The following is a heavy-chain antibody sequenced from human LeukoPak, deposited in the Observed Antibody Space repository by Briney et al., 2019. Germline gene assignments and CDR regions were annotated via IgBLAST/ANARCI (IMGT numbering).Heavy chain of an antibody. CDR3: GYCSSTSCYGQYYMDV. D-gene: IGHD2-2*01. CDR1: GYTFTGYY. CDR2: INPNSGGT. Sequence: ASVKVSCKASGYTFTGYYMHWVRQAPGQGLEWMGWINPNSGGTNYAQKFQGWVTMTRDTSISTAYMELSRLRSEDTAVYYCGYCSSTSCYGQYYMDVWGKGTTVTVSS. V-gene: IGHV1-2*04. J-gene: IGHJ6*03.